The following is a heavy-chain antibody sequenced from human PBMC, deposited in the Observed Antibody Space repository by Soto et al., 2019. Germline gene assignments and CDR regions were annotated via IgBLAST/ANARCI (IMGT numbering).Heavy chain of an antibody. CDR3: ARGDYYDSSGPSYYYYGMDV. Sequence: QVQLVQSGAEVKNPGSSVKVSCKASGGTFSSYTISWVRQAPVQRLEWMGRIIPILGIANYAQKFQGRVTITADKSTSTAYMALHSLRSEDTAVYYCARGDYYDSSGPSYYYYGMDVWSQGTTVSVSS. D-gene: IGHD3-22*01. CDR1: GGTFSSYT. V-gene: IGHV1-69*02. CDR2: IIPILGIA. J-gene: IGHJ6*02.